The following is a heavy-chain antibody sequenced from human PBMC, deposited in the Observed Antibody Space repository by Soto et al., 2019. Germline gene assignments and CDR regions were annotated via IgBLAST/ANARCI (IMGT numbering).Heavy chain of an antibody. J-gene: IGHJ6*02. CDR3: AREGGQWLPNYGMDV. Sequence: GGSLRLSCAASGFTFSSYGMHWVRQAPGKGLEWVAVIWYDGSNKYYADSVKGRFTISRDNSKNTLYLQMNSLRAEDTAVYYCAREGGQWLPNYGMDVWGQGTTVTVSS. D-gene: IGHD6-19*01. CDR1: GFTFSSYG. V-gene: IGHV3-33*01. CDR2: IWYDGSNK.